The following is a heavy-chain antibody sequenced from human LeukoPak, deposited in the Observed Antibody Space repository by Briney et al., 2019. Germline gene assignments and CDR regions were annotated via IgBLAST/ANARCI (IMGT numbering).Heavy chain of an antibody. CDR3: ARDFGIAPNWFDP. D-gene: IGHD6-13*01. CDR1: GYTFTGYY. Sequence: ASVKVSCKASGYTFTGYYMHWVRQAPGQGLEWMGRINPNSGGTNYEQKFQGRVTMTTDTSTSTAYMELRSLRSDDTAVYYCARDFGIAPNWFDPWGQGTLVTVSS. V-gene: IGHV1-2*06. J-gene: IGHJ5*02. CDR2: INPNSGGT.